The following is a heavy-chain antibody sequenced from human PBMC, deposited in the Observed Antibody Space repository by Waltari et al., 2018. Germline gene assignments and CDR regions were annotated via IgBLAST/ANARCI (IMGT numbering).Heavy chain of an antibody. Sequence: QEQLQQRGAGLLKPSETLSLTCAVYGGSFSGYYWSWIRKPPGKGLEWIGEIKHSGRTTYNPSLMSRVTISVDTSKNQFSLKLSSVTAADTAVYYCAREEVYCSGGSCYSLYDWFDTWGQGTLVTVSS. J-gene: IGHJ5*02. CDR2: IKHSGRT. CDR3: AREEVYCSGGSCYSLYDWFDT. D-gene: IGHD2-15*01. V-gene: IGHV4-34*01. CDR1: GGSFSGYY.